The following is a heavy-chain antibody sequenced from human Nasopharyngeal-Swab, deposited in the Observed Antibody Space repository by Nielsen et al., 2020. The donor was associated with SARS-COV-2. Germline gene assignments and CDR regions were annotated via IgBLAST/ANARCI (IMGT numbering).Heavy chain of an antibody. CDR2: IYCSGST. D-gene: IGHD6-19*01. V-gene: IGHV4-39*01. CDR3: ARVLGEQWLVNYYYYMDV. Sequence: WIRQPPGKGLEWIGSIYCSGSTYYNPSLKSRVTISVDTSKNQFSLKLSSVTAADTAVYYCARVLGEQWLVNYYYYMDVWGKGTTVTVSS. J-gene: IGHJ6*03.